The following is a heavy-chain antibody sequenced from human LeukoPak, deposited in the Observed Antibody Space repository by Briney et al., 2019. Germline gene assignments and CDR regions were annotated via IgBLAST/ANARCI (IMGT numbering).Heavy chain of an antibody. CDR2: IYHSGST. CDR1: GYSISSGYY. CDR3: ARYYGSGSYSTPDAFDI. V-gene: IGHV4-38-2*02. Sequence: SETLSLTCTVSGYSISSGYYWGWIRQPPGKGLEWIGSIYHSGSTYYNPSLKSRVTISVDTSKNQFSLKLSSVTAADTAVYYCARYYGSGSYSTPDAFDIWGQGTMVTVSS. J-gene: IGHJ3*02. D-gene: IGHD3-10*01.